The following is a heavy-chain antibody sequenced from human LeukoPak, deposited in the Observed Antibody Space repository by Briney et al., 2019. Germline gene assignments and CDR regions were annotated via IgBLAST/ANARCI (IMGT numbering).Heavy chain of an antibody. V-gene: IGHV3-23*01. D-gene: IGHD3-22*01. J-gene: IGHJ4*02. Sequence: PGGSLRLSCAASGFTFSSYAMSWVRQAPGKGLEWVSAISGSGGSTYYADSVKGRFTISRDNSKNTLYLQMDSLRAEDTAVYYCAKVQITMIVVAPFDYWGQGTLVTVSS. CDR2: ISGSGGST. CDR1: GFTFSSYA. CDR3: AKVQITMIVVAPFDY.